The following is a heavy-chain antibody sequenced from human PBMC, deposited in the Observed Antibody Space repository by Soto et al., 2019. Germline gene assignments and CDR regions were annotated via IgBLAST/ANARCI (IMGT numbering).Heavy chain of an antibody. CDR2: IWYDGSDK. J-gene: IGHJ4*02. D-gene: IGHD2-2*01. V-gene: IGHV3-33*01. Sequence: QVQLVESGGGVVQPGRSLRLSCAASGFTFSNYGMHWVRQAPGKGREWVAIIWYDGSDKYYADSVKGRFTLSRDNSKNTLSLHISSLIAEDTAVYYCARVVCTSCATHRGPDYWGQGTLVTVCS. CDR1: GFTFSNYG. CDR3: ARVVCTSCATHRGPDY.